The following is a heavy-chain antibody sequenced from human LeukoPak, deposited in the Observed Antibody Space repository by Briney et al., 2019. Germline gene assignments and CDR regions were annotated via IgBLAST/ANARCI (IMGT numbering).Heavy chain of an antibody. V-gene: IGHV3-23*01. CDR2: ISGSGGST. J-gene: IGHJ3*01. Sequence: GGSLRLSCAASGFTFSSYAMSWVRQAPGKGLEWVSAISGSGGSTYYADSVKGRFTISRDNAKNSLYLQMNSLRAEDTPVYYCARDWYPVVVLAATTASDLWGQGTMVTVSS. CDR1: GFTFSSYA. D-gene: IGHD2-15*01. CDR3: ARDWYPVVVLAATTASDL.